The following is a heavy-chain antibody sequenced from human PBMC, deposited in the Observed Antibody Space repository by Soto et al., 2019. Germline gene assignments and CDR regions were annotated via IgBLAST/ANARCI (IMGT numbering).Heavy chain of an antibody. D-gene: IGHD5-12*01. Sequence: GGSLRLSCAASGFTVSSNYMSWVRQAPGKGLEWVSVIYSGGSTYYADSVKGRFTISRHNSKNTLYLQMNSLRAEDTAVYYCAGTKYSGYDEGAFDIWGQGTMVTVSS. CDR3: AGTKYSGYDEGAFDI. CDR2: IYSGGST. CDR1: GFTVSSNY. J-gene: IGHJ3*02. V-gene: IGHV3-53*04.